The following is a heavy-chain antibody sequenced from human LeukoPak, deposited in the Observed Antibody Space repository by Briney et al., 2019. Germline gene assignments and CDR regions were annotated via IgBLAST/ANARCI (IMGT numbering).Heavy chain of an antibody. CDR3: AREARGFSSWYPMGV. CDR2: ISAYNGNT. Sequence: ASVKVSCKASGYTFTSYGISWVRQAPGQGLEWMGWISAYNGNTNYAQKLQGRVTMTTDTSTSTAYMELRSLRSDDTAVYYCAREARGFSSWYPMGVWGKGTTVTVSS. CDR1: GYTFTSYG. J-gene: IGHJ6*04. D-gene: IGHD6-13*01. V-gene: IGHV1-18*01.